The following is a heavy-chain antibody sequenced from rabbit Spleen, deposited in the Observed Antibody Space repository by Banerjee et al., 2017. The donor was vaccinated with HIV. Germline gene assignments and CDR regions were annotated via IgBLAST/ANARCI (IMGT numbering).Heavy chain of an antibody. CDR1: GFSFSSGYY. Sequence: EESGGDLVKPGASLTLTCTASGFSFSSGYYMCWVRQAPGKGLEWIACIYAGSNDNTYYASWAKGRFTISKASSTTVDLKMTSLTAADTATYFCARDLPSVVGWNFGLWGQGTLVTVS. D-gene: IGHD1-1*01. J-gene: IGHJ3*01. V-gene: IGHV1S40*01. CDR2: IYAGSNDNT. CDR3: ARDLPSVVGWNFGL.